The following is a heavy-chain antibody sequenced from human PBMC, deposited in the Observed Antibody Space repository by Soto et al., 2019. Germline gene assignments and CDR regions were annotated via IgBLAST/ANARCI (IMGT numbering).Heavy chain of an antibody. J-gene: IGHJ6*02. D-gene: IGHD3-16*02. CDR3: ARDQLLYDYVWGSYRYFYYGMDV. Sequence: SETLSLTCTVSGGSISSYYWSWIRQPAGKGLEWIGRIYTSGSTNYNPSLKSRVTMSVDTSKNQFSLKLSSVTAADTAVYYCARDQLLYDYVWGSYRYFYYGMDVWGQGTTVTVSS. CDR2: IYTSGST. CDR1: GGSISSYY. V-gene: IGHV4-4*07.